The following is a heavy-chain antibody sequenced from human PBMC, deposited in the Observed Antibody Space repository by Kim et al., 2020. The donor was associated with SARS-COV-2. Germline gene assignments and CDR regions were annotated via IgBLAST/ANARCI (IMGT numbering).Heavy chain of an antibody. CDR2: IKQDGNQK. Sequence: GGSLRPSCAASGFTFSSYWVTWVRQAPGKGLEWVANIKQDGNQKYYVDSVKGRFTISRDNAKNSLYLQMNSLRAEDTAVYYCARDGDLYRSGTVAFGIWG. J-gene: IGHJ3*02. CDR1: GFTFSSYW. D-gene: IGHD6-19*01. CDR3: ARDGDLYRSGTVAFGI. V-gene: IGHV3-7*01.